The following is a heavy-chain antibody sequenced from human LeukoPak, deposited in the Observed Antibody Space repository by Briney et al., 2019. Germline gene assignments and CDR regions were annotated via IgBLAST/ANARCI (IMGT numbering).Heavy chain of an antibody. CDR2: IYYSGST. CDR1: GGSIGSYY. J-gene: IGHJ4*02. V-gene: IGHV4-59*01. Sequence: PSETLSLTCTVSGGSIGSYYWSWIRQPPGKGLEWIGYIYYSGSTNCNPSLKSRVTISVDTSKNQFSLRLSSVTAADTAVYYCARNLYDSSGSMGIYTFDYRGQGTLVIVSS. CDR3: ARNLYDSSGSMGIYTFDY. D-gene: IGHD3-22*01.